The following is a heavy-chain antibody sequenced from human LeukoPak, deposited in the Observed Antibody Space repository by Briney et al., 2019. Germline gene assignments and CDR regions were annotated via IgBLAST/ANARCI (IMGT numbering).Heavy chain of an antibody. Sequence: GGSLRLSCAASGFTFSSYAMNWVRQAPGKGLEWVSGTGSTGVSTFYADSVKGRFTVSRDNSRNTLYLQMNSLRAEDTAVYYCANSYSSSPHWGQGTLVTVSS. D-gene: IGHD6-6*01. J-gene: IGHJ4*02. CDR2: TGSTGVST. CDR3: ANSYSSSPH. V-gene: IGHV3-23*01. CDR1: GFTFSSYA.